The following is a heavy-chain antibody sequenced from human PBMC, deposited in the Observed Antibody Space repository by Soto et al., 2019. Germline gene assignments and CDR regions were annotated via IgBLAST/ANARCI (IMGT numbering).Heavy chain of an antibody. Sequence: GGSLRLSCAASGFTFSSYSMNWVRQAPGKGLEWVSYISSSSSTIYYADSVKGRFTISRDNAKNSLYLQMNSLRAEDTAVYYCASGLVVVASDAFDIWGQGTMVTVSS. J-gene: IGHJ3*02. CDR3: ASGLVVVASDAFDI. CDR1: GFTFSSYS. V-gene: IGHV3-48*01. CDR2: ISSSSSTI. D-gene: IGHD2-15*01.